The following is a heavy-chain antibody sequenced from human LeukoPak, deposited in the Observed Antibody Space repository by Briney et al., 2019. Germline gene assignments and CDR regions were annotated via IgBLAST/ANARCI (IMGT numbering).Heavy chain of an antibody. V-gene: IGHV4-59*01. D-gene: IGHD3-16*02. CDR1: GGSISSYY. Sequence: NPSETLSLTCTVSGGSISSYYWSWIRQPPGKGLEWIGYIYYSGSTNYNPSLKSRVTISVDTSKNQFSLKLSSVTAADTAVYYCARDLYDYVWGSYPPGYWGQGTLVTVSS. CDR3: ARDLYDYVWGSYPPGY. J-gene: IGHJ4*02. CDR2: IYYSGST.